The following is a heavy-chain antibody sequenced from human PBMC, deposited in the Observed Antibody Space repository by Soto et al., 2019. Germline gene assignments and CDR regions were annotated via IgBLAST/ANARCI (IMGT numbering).Heavy chain of an antibody. J-gene: IGHJ4*02. D-gene: IGHD6-13*01. CDR2: IYYSGST. CDR1: GGSISSGGYY. Sequence: SETLSLTCTVSGGSISSGGYYWSWIRQHPGKGLEWIGYIYYSGSTYYNPSLKSRVTISVDTSKNQFSLKLSSVTAADTAVYYGARGGIAAAAPPDYWGQRTLVTVSS. V-gene: IGHV4-31*03. CDR3: ARGGIAAAAPPDY.